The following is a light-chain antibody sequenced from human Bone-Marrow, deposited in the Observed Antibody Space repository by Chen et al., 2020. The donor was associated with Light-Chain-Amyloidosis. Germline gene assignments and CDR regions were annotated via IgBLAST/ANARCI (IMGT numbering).Light chain of an antibody. J-gene: IGLJ3*02. CDR1: NIGSTS. CDR2: DDS. Sequence: SYVLTQPSSVSVAPGQTATIACGGNNIGSTSVHWYQQTPGQAPLLVVYDDSDRPSGLPERVTGSNCGKKATLSISRVEAGDEGDYYCQVWDRSSDRPVFGGGTKLTVL. V-gene: IGLV3-21*02. CDR3: QVWDRSSDRPV.